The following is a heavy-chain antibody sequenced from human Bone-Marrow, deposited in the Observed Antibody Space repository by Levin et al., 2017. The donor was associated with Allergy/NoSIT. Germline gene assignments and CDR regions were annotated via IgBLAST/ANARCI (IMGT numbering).Heavy chain of an antibody. CDR3: AKDRHGYFDTSGYYPGSGAFEM. D-gene: IGHD3-22*01. CDR2: ISSGDDK. V-gene: IGHV3-23*01. CDR1: GFTFSSYA. J-gene: IGHJ3*02. Sequence: GESLKISCAASGFTFSSYALSWVRQAPGKGLEWVSAISSGDDKFYADSAQGRFTISRDNSRNTLSLQLNSLRAEDTAVYYCAKDRHGYFDTSGYYPGSGAFEMWGQGTMVTVSS.